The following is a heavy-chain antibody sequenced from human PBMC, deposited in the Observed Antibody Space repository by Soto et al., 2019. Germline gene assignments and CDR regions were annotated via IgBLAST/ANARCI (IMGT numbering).Heavy chain of an antibody. CDR1: GFTFSSYA. CDR3: AKDRYHAAAKTFYYYYYGMYV. V-gene: IGHV3-23*01. J-gene: IGHJ6*02. CDR2: FSGSGDST. D-gene: IGHD6-13*01. Sequence: EVQLLESGGGLVQPGGSLRLSCAASGFTFSSYAMSWVRQAPGKGLEWVSAFSGSGDSTYYADSVKGRFTISRDNSKKTLYLQMNSLTAEDTEVYYCAKDRYHAAAKTFYYYYYGMYVWGQGTTVTVSS.